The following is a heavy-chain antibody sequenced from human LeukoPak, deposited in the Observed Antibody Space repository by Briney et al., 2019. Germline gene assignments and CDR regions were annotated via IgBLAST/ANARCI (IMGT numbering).Heavy chain of an antibody. CDR2: INISGGTV. CDR3: ARGDDYGLKGFDY. V-gene: IGHV3-48*03. Sequence: PGGSLRLSCAASGFTFTSYELNWVRQAPGKGLEWVSYINISGGTVYYADSVKGRFTISRDNSKNSLYLQMNSLRAEDTAVYYCARGDDYGLKGFDYWGQGTLVTVSS. J-gene: IGHJ4*02. D-gene: IGHD4-17*01. CDR1: GFTFTSYE.